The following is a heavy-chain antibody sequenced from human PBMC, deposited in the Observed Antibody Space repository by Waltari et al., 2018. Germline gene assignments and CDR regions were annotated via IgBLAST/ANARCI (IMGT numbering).Heavy chain of an antibody. CDR1: GFTVSSNY. Sequence: EVQLVESGGGLIQPGGSLRLSCAASGFTVSSNYLSWVRQAPGKGLEWVSVIYSGGSTYYADSVKGRFTISRDNSKNTLYLQMNSLRAEDTAVYYCARDKVTDAYYYFDYWGQGTLVTVSS. V-gene: IGHV3-53*01. CDR2: IYSGGST. J-gene: IGHJ4*02. CDR3: ARDKVTDAYYYFDY. D-gene: IGHD5-18*01.